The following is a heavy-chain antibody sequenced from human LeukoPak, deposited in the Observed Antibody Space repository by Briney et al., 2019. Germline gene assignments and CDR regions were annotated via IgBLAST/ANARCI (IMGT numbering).Heavy chain of an antibody. Sequence: SETLSLTCTVSGDSISSHYWSWIRQSPRKGLEWIGYVHYSGGATYNPSLKSRVTISVATSKTQFSLKLSSVTAADTAVYYCAREYCTTTCYFDYWGQGMLVTVSS. J-gene: IGHJ4*02. V-gene: IGHV4-59*11. D-gene: IGHD2-8*01. CDR3: AREYCTTTCYFDY. CDR2: VHYSGGA. CDR1: GDSISSHY.